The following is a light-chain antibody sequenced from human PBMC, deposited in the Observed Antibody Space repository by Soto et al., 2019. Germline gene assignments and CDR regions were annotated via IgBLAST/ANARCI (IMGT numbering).Light chain of an antibody. CDR3: GSYTSSSTYV. CDR1: SSDVGGYDY. J-gene: IGLJ1*01. CDR2: DVS. V-gene: IGLV2-14*01. Sequence: LTQPASVSGSPGQAITISCTGTSSDVGGYDYVSWYQQHPGKAPKLMIYDVSNRPSGVSNRFSGSKSGNTATLTISGLQAEDEADYYCGSYTSSSTYVFGTGTKVTVL.